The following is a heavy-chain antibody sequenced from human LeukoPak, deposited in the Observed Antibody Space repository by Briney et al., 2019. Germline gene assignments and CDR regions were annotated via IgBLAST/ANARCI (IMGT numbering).Heavy chain of an antibody. CDR2: IYSDGRT. CDR1: GFSVSDYY. D-gene: IGHD2-15*01. CDR3: ARDDIPVI. Sequence: GGSLRLSCAASGFSVSDYYMNWVRQAPGKGLEWVSFIYSDGRTYYADSVKGRFTISRDNSRNTLYLQMNSLRVEDAAVYYCARDDIPVIWGQGTLVTVSS. V-gene: IGHV3-53*01. J-gene: IGHJ4*02.